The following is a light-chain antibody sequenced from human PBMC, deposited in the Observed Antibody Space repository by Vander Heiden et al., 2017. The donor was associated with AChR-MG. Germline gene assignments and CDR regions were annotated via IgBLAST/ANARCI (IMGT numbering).Light chain of an antibody. J-gene: IGLJ3*02. CDR3: SSYTSSSPPV. CDR2: EVS. V-gene: IGLV2-18*02. CDR1: SSDGGSYNR. Sequence: QSALTQPPSVSGSPGQSVTISCTGTSSDGGSYNRVSWYQQPPGTAPKLMIYEVSNRPSGVPDRFSGSKSGNTASLTISGLQAEDEADYYCSSYTSSSPPVFGGGTKLNVL.